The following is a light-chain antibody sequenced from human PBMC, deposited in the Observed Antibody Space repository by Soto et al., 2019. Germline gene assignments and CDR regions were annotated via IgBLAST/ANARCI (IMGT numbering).Light chain of an antibody. CDR2: GAS. CDR3: QQYNNWPQT. V-gene: IGKV3-15*01. CDR1: QSISRN. J-gene: IGKJ1*01. Sequence: EIVMTQSPDTLSVSPGEGATLSCRASQSISRNLAWYQQKPGQVLRLLVYGASTRAAGIPARFRGSGSETEFTLTITSLQSEDSALYYCQQYNNWPQTFGQGTKVEIK.